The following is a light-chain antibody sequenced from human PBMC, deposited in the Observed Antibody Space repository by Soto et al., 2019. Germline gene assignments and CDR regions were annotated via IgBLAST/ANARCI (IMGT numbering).Light chain of an antibody. CDR2: DAS. J-gene: IGKJ3*01. CDR3: QQYNNWPPVT. V-gene: IGKV3-11*01. Sequence: IVFPQSPSTLSLSPGESSALSCSASQSVSSYIAWYQQKPGQAPRLLIYDASNRATGIPARFSGSGSGTEFTLTISSLQSEDFAVYYCQQYNNWPPVTFGPGAKVDIK. CDR1: QSVSSY.